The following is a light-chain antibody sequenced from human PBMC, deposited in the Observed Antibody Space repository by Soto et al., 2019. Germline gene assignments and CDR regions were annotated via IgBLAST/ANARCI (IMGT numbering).Light chain of an antibody. V-gene: IGLV1-44*01. Sequence: QSVLTQPPSASGTPGQRVTSSCSGSSSNIGGNTVNWYQHLPGTAPKLLIYNNNQRPSGVPDRFSGSRSGTSASLAISGLQSEDEADYYCAAWDDSLNGRVFGGGTKLTVL. CDR2: NNN. J-gene: IGLJ2*01. CDR3: AAWDDSLNGRV. CDR1: SSNIGGNT.